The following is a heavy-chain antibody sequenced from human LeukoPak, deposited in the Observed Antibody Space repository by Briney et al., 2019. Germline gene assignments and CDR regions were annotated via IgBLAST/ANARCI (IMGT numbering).Heavy chain of an antibody. V-gene: IGHV1-2*02. J-gene: IGHJ5*02. CDR3: ASPDYYGPGSYQFDP. D-gene: IGHD3-10*01. CDR1: SYTFTGYY. CDR2: INPNSGGT. Sequence: ASVKVSCKASSYTFTGYYMHWVRQAPGQGLEWMGWINPNSGGTKYAQKFLGRVTMTTDTSINTAYMELSSLTSDDTAVYYCASPDYYGPGSYQFDPWGLGTLVTVSS.